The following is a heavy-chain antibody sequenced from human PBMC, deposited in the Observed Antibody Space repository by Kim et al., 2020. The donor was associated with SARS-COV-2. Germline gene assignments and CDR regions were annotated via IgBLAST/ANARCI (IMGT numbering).Heavy chain of an antibody. D-gene: IGHD3-3*01. CDR1: GYTFTGYY. CDR3: AREVLEWSLPSYYYYGMDV. Sequence: ASVKVSCKASGYTFTGYYMHWVRQAPGQGLEWMGWINPNSGGTNYAQKFQGRVTMTRDTSISTAYMELSRLRSDDTAVYYCAREVLEWSLPSYYYYGMDVWGQGTTVTVSS. J-gene: IGHJ6*02. V-gene: IGHV1-2*02. CDR2: INPNSGGT.